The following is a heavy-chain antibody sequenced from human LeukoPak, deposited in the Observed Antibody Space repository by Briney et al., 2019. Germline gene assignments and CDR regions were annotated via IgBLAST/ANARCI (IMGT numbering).Heavy chain of an antibody. D-gene: IGHD3-3*01. Sequence: PGGSLRFSCAASGLTFSSYGMHWVRKAPGKGLEWVAFIRYDGSNKYYADSVKGRFTISRDNPKNTLYLQMNSLRAEDTAVYYCAKDYGDDFWSGYYSGMSEFDYWGQGTLVTVSS. V-gene: IGHV3-30*02. CDR3: AKDYGDDFWSGYYSGMSEFDY. CDR2: IRYDGSNK. J-gene: IGHJ4*02. CDR1: GLTFSSYG.